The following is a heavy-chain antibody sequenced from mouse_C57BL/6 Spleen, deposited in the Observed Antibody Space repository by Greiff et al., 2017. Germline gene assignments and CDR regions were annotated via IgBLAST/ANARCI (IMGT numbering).Heavy chain of an antibody. CDR1: GFSFNTYA. V-gene: IGHV10-1*01. CDR2: IRSKSNNYAT. J-gene: IGHJ4*01. D-gene: IGHD2-1*01. CDR3: VSNYQRRLDY. Sequence: EVQLVESGGGLVQPKGSLKLSCAASGFSFNTYAMNWVRQAPGKGLEWVARIRSKSNNYATYYADSVKDRFTISRDDSESMLYLQMNNLKTEDTAMYYCVSNYQRRLDYWGQGTSVTVSS.